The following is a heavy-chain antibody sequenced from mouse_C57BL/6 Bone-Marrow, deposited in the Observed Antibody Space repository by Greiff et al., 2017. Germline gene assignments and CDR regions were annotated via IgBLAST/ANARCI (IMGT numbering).Heavy chain of an antibody. CDR1: GYTFTSYW. Sequence: QVQLQQPGAELVMPGASVKLSCKASGYTFTSYWIHWVKQRPGQGLEWIGEIYPSGGYTNYNQKFKGKSTLTVDKSSSTAYMQLSSLTSEDSAVYYCSRVGWVLAFAYWGQGTPVTVSA. CDR2: IYPSGGYT. D-gene: IGHD2-3*01. V-gene: IGHV1-69*01. CDR3: SRVGWVLAFAY. J-gene: IGHJ3*01.